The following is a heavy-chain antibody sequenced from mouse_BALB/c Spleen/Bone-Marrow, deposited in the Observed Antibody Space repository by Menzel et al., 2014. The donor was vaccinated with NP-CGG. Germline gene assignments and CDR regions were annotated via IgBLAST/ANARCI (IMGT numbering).Heavy chain of an antibody. V-gene: IGHV1S56*01. Sequence: QVQLQQSGPELVKPGASVRISCKASGYTFTSYYIHWVKQRPGRGLEWIGWIYPGNVNTKYNEKFKGKATLTADKSSSSTYVLHRSLPSDAPSVFFCPSSPCISPAWFSYWRQGTLVPVS. CDR2: IYPGNVNT. J-gene: IGHJ3*01. CDR1: GYTFTSYY. D-gene: IGHD1-1*01. CDR3: PSSPCISPAWFSY.